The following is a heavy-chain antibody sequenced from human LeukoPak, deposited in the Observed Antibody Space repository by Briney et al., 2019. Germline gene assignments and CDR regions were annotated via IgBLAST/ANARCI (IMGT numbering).Heavy chain of an antibody. Sequence: GSLRLSCTVSGGSISSYYWSWIRQPPGKGLEWIGYIYYSGSTNYNPSLKSRVTISVDTSKNQFSLKLSSVTAADTAVYYCARQLSGHGAFDIWGQGTMVTVSS. V-gene: IGHV4-59*08. J-gene: IGHJ3*02. CDR1: GGSISSYY. CDR3: ARQLSGHGAFDI. D-gene: IGHD5-12*01. CDR2: IYYSGST.